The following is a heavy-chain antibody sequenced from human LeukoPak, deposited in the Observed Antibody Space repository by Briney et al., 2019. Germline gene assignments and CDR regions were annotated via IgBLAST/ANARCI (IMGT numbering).Heavy chain of an antibody. CDR2: IYYSGST. V-gene: IGHV4-39*07. CDR3: ASLNLRFLDEC. CDR1: GGSISSSSYY. J-gene: IGHJ4*02. D-gene: IGHD3-3*01. Sequence: PSETLSLTCTVSGGSISSSSYYWGWIRQPPGKGLEWIGSIYYSGSTYYNPSLKSRVTISVDTSKNQFSLKLSSVTAADTAVYYCASLNLRFLDECWGQGTLVTVSS.